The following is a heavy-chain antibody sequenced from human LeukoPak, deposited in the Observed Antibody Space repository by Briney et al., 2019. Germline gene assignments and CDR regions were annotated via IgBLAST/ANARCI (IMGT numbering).Heavy chain of an antibody. V-gene: IGHV4-30-4*01. CDR3: ARGGGYTEDY. J-gene: IGHJ4*02. CDR2: IYYSGST. D-gene: IGHD5-24*01. Sequence: SETLSLTCTVSGGSMSSGDYYWSWIRQPPGKGLEWIGYIYYSGSTYYNPSLKSRVTISVDTSKNQFSLNLSSVTAADTAVYYCARGGGYTEDYWGQGTLVTVSS. CDR1: GGSMSSGDYY.